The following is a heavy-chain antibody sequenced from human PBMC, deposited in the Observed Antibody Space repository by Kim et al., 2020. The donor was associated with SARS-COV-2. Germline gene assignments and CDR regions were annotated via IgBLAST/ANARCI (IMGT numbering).Heavy chain of an antibody. CDR3: AKVTAAARRSYYYYGMDV. D-gene: IGHD6-13*01. Sequence: KGRFTISRDNSKNTLYLQMNSLRAEDTAVYYCAKVTAAARRSYYYYGMDVWGQGTTVTVSS. V-gene: IGHV3-30*02. J-gene: IGHJ6*02.